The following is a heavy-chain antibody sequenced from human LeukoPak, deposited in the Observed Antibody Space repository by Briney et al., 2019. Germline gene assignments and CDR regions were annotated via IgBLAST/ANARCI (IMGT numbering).Heavy chain of an antibody. CDR3: ARDGNPFDY. CDR1: GGSISSYY. CDR2: IYYSGST. Sequence: SSETLSLTCTVSGGSISSYYWSWIRQPPGKGLEWIGYIYYSGSTNYNPSLKSRVTISVDTSRNQFSLKLSSVTAADTAVYYCARDGNPFDYWGQGTLVTVSS. V-gene: IGHV4-59*01. D-gene: IGHD1-14*01. J-gene: IGHJ4*02.